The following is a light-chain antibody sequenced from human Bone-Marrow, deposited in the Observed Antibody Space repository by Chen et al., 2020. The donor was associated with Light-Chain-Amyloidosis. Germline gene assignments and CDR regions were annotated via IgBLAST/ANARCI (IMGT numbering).Light chain of an antibody. V-gene: IGKV1-9*01. CDR2: AAS. Sequence: DIQLTQSPSFLSASVGDRVTITCRASQGISSYLACYQQKPGKAPKLLIYAASTLQSGVPSRFSGSGSGTEFTLTISSLQPEDFATYYCQQFNSYRFTFGPGTKVDIK. CDR1: QGISSY. J-gene: IGKJ3*01. CDR3: QQFNSYRFT.